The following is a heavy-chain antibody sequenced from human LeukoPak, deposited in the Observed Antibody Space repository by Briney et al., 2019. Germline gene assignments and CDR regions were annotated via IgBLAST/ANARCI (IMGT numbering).Heavy chain of an antibody. CDR2: INSSSSYI. D-gene: IGHD3-22*01. CDR1: GFTFSSYS. V-gene: IGHV3-21*01. J-gene: IGHJ4*02. Sequence: PGGSLRLSCAASGFTFSSYSMNWVRQAPGKGLEWVSSINSSSSYIYYADSVKGRFTISRDNAKNSLYLQMNSLRAEDTAVYYCARDLSSDSSGYYYDYWGQGTLVTVSS. CDR3: ARDLSSDSSGYYYDY.